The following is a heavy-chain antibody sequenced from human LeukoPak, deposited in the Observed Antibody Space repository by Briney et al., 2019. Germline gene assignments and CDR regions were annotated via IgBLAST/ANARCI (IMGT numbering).Heavy chain of an antibody. Sequence: SETLSLTCTVSGGSISSYYWSWIRQPPGKGLEWIGYIYYSGSTNYNPSLKSRVTISVDTSKNQFSLKLSSVTAADTAVYYCARQDERYSGYDYGVFDYWGQGTLVTVSS. CDR2: IYYSGST. J-gene: IGHJ4*02. CDR3: ARQDERYSGYDYGVFDY. V-gene: IGHV4-59*08. D-gene: IGHD5-12*01. CDR1: GGSISSYY.